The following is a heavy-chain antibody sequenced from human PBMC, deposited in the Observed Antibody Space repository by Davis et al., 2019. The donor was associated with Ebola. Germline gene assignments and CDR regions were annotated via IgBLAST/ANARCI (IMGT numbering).Heavy chain of an antibody. D-gene: IGHD1-26*01. CDR2: ISGSGGST. V-gene: IGHV3-23*01. CDR3: AKVLGATDY. Sequence: GGSLRLSCVASGFTFSRYFMSWVRQAPGKGLEWVSAISGSGGSTYYADSVKGRFTISRDNSKNTLYLQMNSLRAEDTAVYYCAKVLGATDYWGQGTLVTVSS. CDR1: GFTFSRYF. J-gene: IGHJ4*02.